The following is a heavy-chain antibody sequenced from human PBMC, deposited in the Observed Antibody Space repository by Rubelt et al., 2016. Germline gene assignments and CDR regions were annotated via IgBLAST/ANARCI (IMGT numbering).Heavy chain of an antibody. Sequence: QVQLQQWGAGLLKPSETLSLTCAVYGGSFSGYYWSWIRQHPGKGLEWIGYIYYSGSTYYNPSLKSRVTISVDTSKNQFSRKRSSVTAADTAVYYCARDPTVTTRLKYYFDYWGQGTLVTVSS. V-gene: IGHV4-34*01. D-gene: IGHD4-17*01. CDR2: IYYSGST. J-gene: IGHJ4*02. CDR1: GGSFSGYY. CDR3: ARDPTVTTRLKYYFDY.